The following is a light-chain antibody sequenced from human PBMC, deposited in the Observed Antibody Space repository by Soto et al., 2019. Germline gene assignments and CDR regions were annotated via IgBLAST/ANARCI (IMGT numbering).Light chain of an antibody. CDR1: QSVSSSY. V-gene: IGKV3-20*01. Sequence: EIVLTQSPGTLSLSPGERATLSCRASQSVSSSYLAWYQQKPGQAPRLLIYGASSRATGIPDRFSGSGSVTDFTLTISRLETEDFAVYYCQQYGSSPVTFGQGTKVEIK. CDR3: QQYGSSPVT. J-gene: IGKJ1*01. CDR2: GAS.